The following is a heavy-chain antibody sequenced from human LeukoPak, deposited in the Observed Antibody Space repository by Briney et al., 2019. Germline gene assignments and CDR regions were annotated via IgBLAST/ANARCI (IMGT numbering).Heavy chain of an antibody. D-gene: IGHD3-22*01. CDR2: ISYDGSNK. CDR3: AKYGSYNYYDRSPDY. V-gene: IGHV3-30*18. Sequence: GGSLRLSCAASGFTFSSYGMHWVRQAPGKGLEWVAVISYDGSNKYYADSVKGRFTISRDNSKNTLYLQMNSLRDEDTAVYFCAKYGSYNYYDRSPDYWGQGTLVTVSS. J-gene: IGHJ4*02. CDR1: GFTFSSYG.